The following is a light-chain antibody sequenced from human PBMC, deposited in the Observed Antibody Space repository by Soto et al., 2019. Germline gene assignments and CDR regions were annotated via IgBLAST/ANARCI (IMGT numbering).Light chain of an antibody. V-gene: IGKV3-20*01. CDR3: QQYGNSPIT. CDR2: GAS. J-gene: IGKJ5*01. Sequence: ELVMTQSPATLSVSSGEGATLXXRASQSISTTVAWYQQKPGQAPRVXIYGASSRATGIPDRFSGSGSGTDFTLTINRLEPEDFAVYYCQQYGNSPITFGQGTRLEIK. CDR1: QSISTT.